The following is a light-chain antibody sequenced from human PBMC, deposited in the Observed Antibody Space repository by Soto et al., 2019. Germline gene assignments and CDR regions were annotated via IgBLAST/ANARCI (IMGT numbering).Light chain of an antibody. CDR2: VNSDGSH. CDR3: QTWGTGIRV. J-gene: IGLJ3*02. CDR1: SGHIRYA. V-gene: IGLV4-69*01. Sequence: QPVLTQSPSASASLGASVKLTCTLSSGHIRYAIAWHQQQPEKGPRYLMKVNSDGSHNKGDGIPDRFSGSSSGAERYLTIASRQSEDEADYYCQTWGTGIRVFGGGTKLTVL.